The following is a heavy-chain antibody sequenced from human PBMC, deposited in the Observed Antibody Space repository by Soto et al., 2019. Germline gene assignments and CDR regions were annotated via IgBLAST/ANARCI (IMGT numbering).Heavy chain of an antibody. CDR1: GGSITSSFY. D-gene: IGHD6-13*01. Sequence: QLQLQESGPGLVKPSETLSLSCTVSGGSITSSFYWGWIRQPPGKGLEWIGSIYGTGNTYYNQSLKGRVTISADTSNNQFSLNLISVTAADTAVYYCRSSSRYSTDVWGQGATVTVSS. V-gene: IGHV4-39*01. CDR3: RSSSRYSTDV. J-gene: IGHJ6*02. CDR2: IYGTGNT.